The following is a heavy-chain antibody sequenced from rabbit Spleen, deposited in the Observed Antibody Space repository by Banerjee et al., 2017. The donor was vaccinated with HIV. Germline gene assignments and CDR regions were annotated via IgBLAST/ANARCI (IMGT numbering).Heavy chain of an antibody. CDR1: GFDFSSYG. J-gene: IGHJ6*01. D-gene: IGHD1-1*01. V-gene: IGHV1S7*01. Sequence: QELVESGGGLVQPGESLKVSCKASGFDFSSYGVSWVRQAPGKGLEWIGYIDPLFGTTYYANWVNGRFTISSHNAQNTLYLQLNSLTAADTATYFCVRGASSSGYYSLWGQGTLVTVS. CDR3: VRGASSSGYYSL. CDR2: IDPLFGTT.